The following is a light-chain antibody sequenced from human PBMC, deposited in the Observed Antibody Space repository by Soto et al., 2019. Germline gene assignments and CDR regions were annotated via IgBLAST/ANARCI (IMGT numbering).Light chain of an antibody. CDR3: QRSGSAPPYI. V-gene: IGKV3-20*01. CDR1: QSLSSTY. CDR2: GAS. J-gene: IGKJ2*01. Sequence: EVVLTQSPGTLSLSPGERATLSCRASQSLSSTYLAWYQHKPGQSPRLLIYGASSRATDIPDRFSGSGSGTDFTLTIARLEPEDFAVYYCQRSGSAPPYILGAGTRLDIK.